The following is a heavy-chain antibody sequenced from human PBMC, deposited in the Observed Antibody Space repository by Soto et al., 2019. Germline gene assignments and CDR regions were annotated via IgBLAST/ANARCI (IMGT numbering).Heavy chain of an antibody. D-gene: IGHD4-17*01. CDR1: GGSIRSSSYY. CDR3: ARQGTTVTTGWFDP. CDR2: IYYSGST. V-gene: IGHV4-39*01. Sequence: QLQLQESGPGLVKPSETLSLTCTVSGGSIRSSSYYWGWIRQPPGKGLEWIGSIYYSGSTYYNPSLKSRVTVSVNTSNNQFSLKLRAATAADTAVYYCARQGTTVTTGWFDPWGQGTLVTVSS. J-gene: IGHJ5*02.